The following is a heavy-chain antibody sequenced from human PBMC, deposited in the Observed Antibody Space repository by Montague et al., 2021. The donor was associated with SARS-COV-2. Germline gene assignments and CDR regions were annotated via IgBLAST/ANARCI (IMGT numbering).Heavy chain of an antibody. J-gene: IGHJ4*02. D-gene: IGHD6-19*01. CDR3: ARETYTSGWFQQFDY. CDR2: IYYSGTT. Sequence: SETLSLTCTVSGGSISSSNYYWGWIRQPPGKGLERIGSIYYSGTTYYDPSLQSRVTISVDTSKKQFSLKLSSVTAAVTAVYYCARETYTSGWFQQFDYWGQGTLVTVSS. V-gene: IGHV4-39*01. CDR1: GGSISSSNYY.